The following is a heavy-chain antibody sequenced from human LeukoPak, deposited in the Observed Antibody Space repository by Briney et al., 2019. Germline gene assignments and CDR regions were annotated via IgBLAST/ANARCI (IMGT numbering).Heavy chain of an antibody. CDR3: AKDVVVVPAATYYYYYYGMDV. D-gene: IGHD2-2*01. CDR2: ISGSGGST. J-gene: IGHJ6*02. CDR1: GFTFSSYA. V-gene: IGHV3-23*01. Sequence: QPGGSLRLSCAASGFTFSSYAMSWVRQAPGKGLEWVSAISGSGGSTYYADSVKGRFTISRDNSKNTLYLQMNSLRAEDTAVYYCAKDVVVVPAATYYYYYYGMDVWGQGTTVTVSS.